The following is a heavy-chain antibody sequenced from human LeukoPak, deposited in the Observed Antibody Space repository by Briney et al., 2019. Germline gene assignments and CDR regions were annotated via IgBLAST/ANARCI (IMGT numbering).Heavy chain of an antibody. J-gene: IGHJ3*02. CDR2: IYYSGST. CDR3: ARDLGRGYSGYDYVAAFDI. D-gene: IGHD5-12*01. V-gene: IGHV4-61*01. Sequence: SETLSLTCTVSGGSVGSGSYYWSWIRQLPGKGLEWIGYIYYSGSTNYNPSLKSRVTISVDTSKNQFSLKLSSVTAADTAVYYCARDLGRGYSGYDYVAAFDIWGQGTMVTVSS. CDR1: GGSVGSGSYY.